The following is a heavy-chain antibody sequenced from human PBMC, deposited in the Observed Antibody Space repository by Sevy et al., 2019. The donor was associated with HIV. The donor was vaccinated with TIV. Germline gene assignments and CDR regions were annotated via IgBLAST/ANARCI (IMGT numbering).Heavy chain of an antibody. Sequence: GGSLRLSCAASGFTFSSYEMNWVRQAPGKGLEWVSYIRASGLTIDYADSVKGRFTISRDNAKNSLYLQMNSLRAEDTAVYYCARDIAVAGSYGMDVWGQGTTVTVSS. CDR3: ARDIAVAGSYGMDV. J-gene: IGHJ6*02. CDR2: IRASGLTI. D-gene: IGHD6-19*01. V-gene: IGHV3-48*03. CDR1: GFTFSSYE.